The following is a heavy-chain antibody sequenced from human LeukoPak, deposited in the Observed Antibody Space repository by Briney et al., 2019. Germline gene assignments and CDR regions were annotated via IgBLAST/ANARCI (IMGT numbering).Heavy chain of an antibody. CDR1: GYTFTSYG. D-gene: IGHD5-18*01. Sequence: ASVTVSCKASGYTFTSYGISWVRQAPGQGREWMGWVSAYNGNTNYAQKFQGRVTMTRDTSISTAYMELSRLRSDDTAVYYCARVGYSYGRLAIFDYWGQGTLVTVSS. J-gene: IGHJ4*02. CDR3: ARVGYSYGRLAIFDY. CDR2: VSAYNGNT. V-gene: IGHV1-18*01.